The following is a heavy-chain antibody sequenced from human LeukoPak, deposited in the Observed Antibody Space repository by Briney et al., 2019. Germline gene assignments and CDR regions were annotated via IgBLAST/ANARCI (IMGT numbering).Heavy chain of an antibody. D-gene: IGHD2-15*01. Sequence: ASVTVSCTASGFTFIGYYMHWVRQAPGQGLEWMGWINPNSGGTNYAQKFQGRVTMTRDKPISTAYMELSRLKSGDTAVYYCAREKGSRYCSGGSCYSYAFEIWGQGTLVTVSS. J-gene: IGHJ3*02. CDR3: AREKGSRYCSGGSCYSYAFEI. V-gene: IGHV1-2*02. CDR1: GFTFIGYY. CDR2: INPNSGGT.